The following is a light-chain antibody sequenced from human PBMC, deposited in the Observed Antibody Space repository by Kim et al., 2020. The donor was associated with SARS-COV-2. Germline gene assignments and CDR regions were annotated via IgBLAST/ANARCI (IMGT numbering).Light chain of an antibody. V-gene: IGKV1-17*01. CDR2: ASS. CDR3: QQHYSFPPT. CDR1: QGITND. Sequence: SESVGDRVTMTCRESQGITNDLGWYQQKPGQAPKRLIYASSNLQSGVPSRFSGSGSGTEFTLTISSLQPEDFATYYCQQHYSFPPTFGQGTKVDIK. J-gene: IGKJ1*01.